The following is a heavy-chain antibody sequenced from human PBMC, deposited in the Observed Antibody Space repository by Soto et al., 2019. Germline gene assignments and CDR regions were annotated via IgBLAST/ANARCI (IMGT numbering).Heavy chain of an antibody. CDR3: ARDSGTPKRDCGGDCSFDY. V-gene: IGHV1-69*13. D-gene: IGHD2-21*02. J-gene: IGHJ4*02. Sequence: SVKVSCKASGGTFSSYAISWVRQAPGQGLEWMGGIIPIFGTANYAQKFQGRVTITADESTSTAYMELSSLRSEDTAVYYCARDSGTPKRDCGGDCSFDYWGQGTLVTVSS. CDR1: GGTFSSYA. CDR2: IIPIFGTA.